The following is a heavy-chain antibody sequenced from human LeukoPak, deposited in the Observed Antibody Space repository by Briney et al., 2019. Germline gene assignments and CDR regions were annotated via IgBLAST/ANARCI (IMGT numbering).Heavy chain of an antibody. CDR1: GGSFSGYY. V-gene: IGHV4-34*01. D-gene: IGHD3-22*01. CDR3: ARGPYSYDSSGAFDI. J-gene: IGHJ3*02. CDR2: INHSGST. Sequence: SETLSLTCAVYGGSFSGYYWSWIRQPPGRGLEWIGEINHSGSTNYNPSLKSRVTISVDTSKNQFSLKLSSVTAADTAVYFCARGPYSYDSSGAFDIWGQGTMVTVSS.